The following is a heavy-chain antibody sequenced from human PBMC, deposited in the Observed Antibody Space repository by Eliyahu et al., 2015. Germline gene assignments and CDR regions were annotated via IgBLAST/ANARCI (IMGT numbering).Heavy chain of an antibody. CDR3: ASHYYGSGSYSNAY. Sequence: QVQLVESGGGVVQPGGSLXLSCAASGFPFXTWGMXWVRQAPGKGLEWVAIIWYDGSNKDYADSVKGRFTISRDNSKNTLFLQMNGLRAEDTAVYYCASHYYGSGSYSNAYWGQGTLVTVSS. V-gene: IGHV3-33*01. CDR1: GFPFXTWG. CDR2: IWYDGSNK. D-gene: IGHD3-10*01. J-gene: IGHJ4*02.